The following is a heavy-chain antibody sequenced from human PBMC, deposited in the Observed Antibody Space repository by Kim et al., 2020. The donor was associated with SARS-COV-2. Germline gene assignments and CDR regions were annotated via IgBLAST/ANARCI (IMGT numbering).Heavy chain of an antibody. D-gene: IGHD3-16*02. CDR2: INTNTGNP. CDR1: GYTFTSYA. V-gene: IGHV7-4-1*02. CDR3: ARDPDMITFGGVIGPYYYYGMDV. J-gene: IGHJ6*02. Sequence: ASVKVSCKASGYTFTSYAMNWVRQAPGQGLEWMGWINTNTGNPTYAQGFTGRFVFSLDTSVSTAYLQISSLKAEDTAVYYCARDPDMITFGGVIGPYYYYGMDVWGQGTTVTVSS.